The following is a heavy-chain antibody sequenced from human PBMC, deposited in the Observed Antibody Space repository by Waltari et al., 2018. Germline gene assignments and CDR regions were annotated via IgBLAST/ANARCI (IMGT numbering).Heavy chain of an antibody. Sequence: QLQLQESGPGLVKPSETLSLTCTVSGGSISSSSYCWGWSRQPPGKGLEWIGSIYYSGSTYYNPSLKSRVTISVDTSKNQFSLKLSSVPAADTAVYYCARERGDYYGSGSYVDYWGQGTLVTVSS. CDR1: GGSISSSSYC. CDR3: ARERGDYYGSGSYVDY. CDR2: IYYSGST. V-gene: IGHV4-39*07. D-gene: IGHD3-10*01. J-gene: IGHJ4*02.